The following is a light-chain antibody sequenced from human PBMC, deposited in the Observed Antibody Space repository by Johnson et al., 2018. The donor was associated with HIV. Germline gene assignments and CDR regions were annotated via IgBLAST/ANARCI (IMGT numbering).Light chain of an antibody. J-gene: IGLJ1*01. V-gene: IGLV1-51*02. Sequence: QSVLTQPPSVSAAPGQTVTISCSGSSSNVGLNYVSWYQQLPGTAPKLLIYQNNKRPSGIPDRFSGSKSGTSATLGITGLQTGDAGDYYSGTWDRSLSAGGVFGTGTSVTFL. CDR1: SSNVGLNY. CDR2: QNN. CDR3: GTWDRSLSAGGV.